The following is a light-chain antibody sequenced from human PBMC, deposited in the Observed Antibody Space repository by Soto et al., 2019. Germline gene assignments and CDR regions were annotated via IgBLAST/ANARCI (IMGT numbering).Light chain of an antibody. J-gene: IGLJ1*01. CDR3: SLYTSENTYV. CDR1: STDFVSYNR. V-gene: IGLV2-18*01. CDR2: EAS. Sequence: SVLTQPPSVSGSPGQSVTISCTGTSTDFVSYNRVSWYQQPPGTAPKLIIYEASNRPSGVPDRFSGSKSGNTASLTISGLQAADEADYYCSLYTSENTYVFGTGTKVIGL.